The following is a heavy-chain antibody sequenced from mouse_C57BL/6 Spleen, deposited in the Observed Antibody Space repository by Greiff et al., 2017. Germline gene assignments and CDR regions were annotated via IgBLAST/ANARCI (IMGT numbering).Heavy chain of an antibody. D-gene: IGHD1-1*01. CDR3: ATYYGSSYVAWFAY. V-gene: IGHV1-59*01. CDR1: GYTFTSYW. J-gene: IGHJ3*01. Sequence: VQLQQPGAELVRPGTSVKLSCKASGYTFTSYWMHWVKQRPGQGLEWIGVIDPSDSYTNYNQKFKGKATLTVDTSSSTAYMQLSSLTSEDSAVYYCATYYGSSYVAWFAYWGQGTLVTVSA. CDR2: IDPSDSYT.